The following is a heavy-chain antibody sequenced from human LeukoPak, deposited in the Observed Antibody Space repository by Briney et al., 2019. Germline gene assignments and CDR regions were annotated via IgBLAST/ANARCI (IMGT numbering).Heavy chain of an antibody. CDR3: AKTVSGSHSYEGGDY. V-gene: IGHV3-23*01. Sequence: PGGSLRLSCAASGFTVSSNYMTWVRQAPGKGLEWVSAISGSGDNTFYADSVKGRFTMSRDNSKNMLYLQMNSLRAEDTAVYYCAKTVSGSHSYEGGDYWGQGTLVTVSS. CDR1: GFTVSSNY. J-gene: IGHJ4*02. CDR2: ISGSGDNT. D-gene: IGHD3-16*02.